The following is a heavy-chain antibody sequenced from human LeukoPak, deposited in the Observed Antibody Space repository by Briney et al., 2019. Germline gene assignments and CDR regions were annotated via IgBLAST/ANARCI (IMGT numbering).Heavy chain of an antibody. J-gene: IGHJ5*02. CDR2: IKSKTDGGIT. V-gene: IGHV3-15*01. D-gene: IGHD3-10*01. CDR3: TTTGSGSYYPNWFDP. Sequence: GGSLRLSCAASGFTFSNAWMSWVRQAPGKGREWVGRIKSKTDGGITDYAAPVKGRFTISRDDSKNTLYLQMNSLKTEDTAVYYCTTTGSGSYYPNWFDPGGQGTLVTVS. CDR1: GFTFSNAW.